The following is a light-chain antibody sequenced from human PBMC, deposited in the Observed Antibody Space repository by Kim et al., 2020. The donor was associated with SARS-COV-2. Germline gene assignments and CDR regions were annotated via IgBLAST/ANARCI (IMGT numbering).Light chain of an antibody. CDR2: GKN. Sequence: SSELTQDPAVSVALGQTARITCQGDSLRSYYASWYQQKPGQAPVLVIYGKNNRTSGIPDRFSGPSSGNTASLTITGAQAEDEADYYCNSRDSSGNHVVFGGGTQLTVL. CDR3: NSRDSSGNHVV. J-gene: IGLJ2*01. CDR1: SLRSYY. V-gene: IGLV3-19*01.